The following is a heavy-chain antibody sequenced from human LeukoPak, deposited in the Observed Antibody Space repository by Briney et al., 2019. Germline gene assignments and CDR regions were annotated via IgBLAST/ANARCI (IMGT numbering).Heavy chain of an antibody. CDR2: TYYRSKWYN. CDR3: ARSSRTSSLAWFDP. J-gene: IGHJ5*02. V-gene: IGHV6-1*01. D-gene: IGHD2-2*01. Sequence: SQTLSLTCAISGDSVSSNNAAWNWIRQSPSRGLEWLGRTYYRSKWYNDYAVSVKSRVNINPDTSKNQFSLQLNSVTPEDTAVYYCARSSRTSSLAWFDPRGQGTLVTVSS. CDR1: GDSVSSNNAA.